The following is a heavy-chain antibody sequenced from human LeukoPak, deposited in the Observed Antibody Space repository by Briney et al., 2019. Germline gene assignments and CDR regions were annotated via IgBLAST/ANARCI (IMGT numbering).Heavy chain of an antibody. Sequence: SETLSLTXTVSGGSISSGSYYWSWIRQPAGKGLEWIGRIYTSGSTNYNPSLKSRVTISVDTSKNQFSLKLSSVAAADTAVYYCARGTYEWSGTKYYFDYWGQGTLVTVSS. D-gene: IGHD3-3*01. CDR3: ARGTYEWSGTKYYFDY. CDR2: IYTSGST. V-gene: IGHV4-61*02. J-gene: IGHJ4*02. CDR1: GGSISSGSYY.